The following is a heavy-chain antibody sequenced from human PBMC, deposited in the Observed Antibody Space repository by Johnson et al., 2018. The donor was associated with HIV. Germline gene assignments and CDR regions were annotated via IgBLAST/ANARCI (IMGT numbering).Heavy chain of an antibody. CDR2: ISYDGTNK. CDR1: GFTFSDYY. D-gene: IGHD2-15*01. Sequence: QVQLVESGGGLVKPGGSLRLSCAASGFTFSDYYMSWIRQAPGKGLEWVAIISYDGTNKYYADSVKGRFTISSDNSKSMLYLQMNSLRAEDTAVYYCAKIARRCSGGSCYTTSDAFDIWGQGTMVTVSS. CDR3: AKIARRCSGGSCYTTSDAFDI. V-gene: IGHV3-30*18. J-gene: IGHJ3*02.